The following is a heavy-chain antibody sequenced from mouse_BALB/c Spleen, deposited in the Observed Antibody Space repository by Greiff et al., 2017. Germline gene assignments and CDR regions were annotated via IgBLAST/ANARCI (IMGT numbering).Heavy chain of an antibody. V-gene: IGHV5-6-3*01. Sequence: EVQVVESGGGLVQPGGSLKLSCAASGFTFSSYGMSWVRQTPDKRLELVATINSNGGSTYYPDSVKGRFTISRDNAKNTLYLQMSSLKSEDTAMYYCARDGLYDGYYVGTYWGQGTLVTVSA. CDR1: GFTFSSYG. D-gene: IGHD2-3*01. J-gene: IGHJ3*01. CDR2: INSNGGST. CDR3: ARDGLYDGYYVGTY.